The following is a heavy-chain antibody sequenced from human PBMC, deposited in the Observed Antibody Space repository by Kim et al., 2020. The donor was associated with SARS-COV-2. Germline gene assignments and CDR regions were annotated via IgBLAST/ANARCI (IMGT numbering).Heavy chain of an antibody. V-gene: IGHV4-4*02. Sequence: SETLSLTCAVSGGSISSSNWWSWVRQPPGKGLVWIGEIYHSGSTTYNPSLKSRVTISVDKSKNQFSLKLSSVTAADTAVYYCARGRIAAASAPFDYWGQGTLVTVSS. CDR1: GGSISSSNW. CDR2: IYHSGST. D-gene: IGHD6-13*01. J-gene: IGHJ4*02. CDR3: ARGRIAAASAPFDY.